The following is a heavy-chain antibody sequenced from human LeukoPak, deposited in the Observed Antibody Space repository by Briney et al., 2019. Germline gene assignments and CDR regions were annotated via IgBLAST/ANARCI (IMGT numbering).Heavy chain of an antibody. J-gene: IGHJ5*01. D-gene: IGHD3-22*01. CDR2: TRNNPPSYTT. V-gene: IGHV3-72*01. CDR1: GFTFSNAW. Sequence: PGGSLRLSCAASGFTFSNAWMSWVRQAPGKGLEWVGLTRNNPPSYTTEYAASVKGRFTISRDDSKNSVDLQMNSLKTEDTAVYFCGGGYYWDSWGQGSLVTVSS. CDR3: GGGYYWDS.